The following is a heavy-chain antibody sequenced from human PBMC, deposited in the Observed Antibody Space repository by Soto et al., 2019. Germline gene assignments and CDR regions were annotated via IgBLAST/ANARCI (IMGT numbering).Heavy chain of an antibody. CDR2: IYHSGTT. V-gene: IGHV4-38-2*01. J-gene: IGHJ5*02. D-gene: IGHD3-3*01. Sequence: SETLSLTCLVSGYSITGDFYWGWIRAPPRKGLEWIGSIYHSGTTYSDPPLRRRLTISVDTSKNQFSLRLMSVTAADTAVYCCARIGRESTSFSRCFDPWGQGSLVTVSS. CDR1: GYSITGDFY. CDR3: ARIGRESTSFSRCFDP.